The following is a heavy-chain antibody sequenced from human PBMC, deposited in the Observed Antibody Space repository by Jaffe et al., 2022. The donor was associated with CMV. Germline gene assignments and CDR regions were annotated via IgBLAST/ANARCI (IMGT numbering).Heavy chain of an antibody. CDR3: ASSLPYYNHDRRGYYPNWFDP. CDR1: DASISSYY. Sequence: QVQLQESGPGLVKPSETLSLTCTVSDASISSYYWSWIRQPPGKGLEWIGYIYYSGTTNYNPSLKSRVTISVDTSKNQFSLKLSSVTAADTAVYYCASSLPYYNHDRRGYYPNWFDPWGLGTLVTVSS. CDR2: IYYSGTT. D-gene: IGHD3-22*01. J-gene: IGHJ5*02. V-gene: IGHV4-59*08.